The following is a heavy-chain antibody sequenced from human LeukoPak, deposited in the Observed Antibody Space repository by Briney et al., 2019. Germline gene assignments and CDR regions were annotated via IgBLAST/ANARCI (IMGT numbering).Heavy chain of an antibody. V-gene: IGHV1-2*02. D-gene: IGHD3-10*01. CDR1: GYTFTGYY. CDR3: ARDGLRVRGIGGL. Sequence: ASVKVSCKASGYTFTGYYTHWVRHAPGQGLEWMGWINPNSGGTNYAQKFQGRVTMTRDTSISTAYMELSRLRSDDTAVYYCARDGLRVRGIGGLWGQGTLVTVSS. CDR2: INPNSGGT. J-gene: IGHJ4*02.